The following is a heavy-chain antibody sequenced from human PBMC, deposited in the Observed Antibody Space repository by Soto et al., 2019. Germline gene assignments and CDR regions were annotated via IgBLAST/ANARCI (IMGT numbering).Heavy chain of an antibody. CDR3: AKEKERSQYYGSGVQRPSFDY. CDR2: ISSAGDST. V-gene: IGHV3-23*01. J-gene: IGHJ4*02. D-gene: IGHD3-10*01. Sequence: GGSLRLSCAASGFTFNNYAMNWVRQAPGKGLEWVSAISSAGDSTYYADSGKGRFTISRDNSKNTLYLQMNNLRVEDTATYFCAKEKERSQYYGSGVQRPSFDYWGQGTQVTVSS. CDR1: GFTFNNYA.